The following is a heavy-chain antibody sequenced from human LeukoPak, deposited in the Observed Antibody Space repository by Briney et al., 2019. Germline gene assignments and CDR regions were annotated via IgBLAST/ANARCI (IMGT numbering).Heavy chain of an antibody. CDR2: IRGSGGST. Sequence: PGGCLRLSCAASGFIYRRYAVRWVRRAPGRGREWVSAIRGSGGSTYYADSVKGRLTISRHNSKNTLYLQVNSLRAEDSAVYYCAKGPLGIWSAFDYWGQGTLVTVSS. CDR3: AKGPLGIWSAFDY. J-gene: IGHJ4*02. D-gene: IGHD6-13*01. V-gene: IGHV3-23*01. CDR1: GFIYRRYA.